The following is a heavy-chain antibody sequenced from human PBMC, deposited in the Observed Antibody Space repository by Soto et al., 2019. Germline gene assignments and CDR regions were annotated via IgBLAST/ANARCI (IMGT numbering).Heavy chain of an antibody. D-gene: IGHD2-15*01. J-gene: IGHJ4*02. Sequence: QVQLVQSGAEVKKPGASVKVSCKASGYTFTSYGISWVRQAPGQGLEWMGWISAYNGNTKSAQKLQGRVTMTTDTSTSKADRELRSNGHDDTVVYNCTSDLAVVLLDSWGQGSVVTVSS. V-gene: IGHV1-18*01. CDR3: TSDLAVVLLDS. CDR1: GYTFTSYG. CDR2: ISAYNGNT.